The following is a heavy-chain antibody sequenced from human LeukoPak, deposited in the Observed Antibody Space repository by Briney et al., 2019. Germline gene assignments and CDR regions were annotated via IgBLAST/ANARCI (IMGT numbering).Heavy chain of an antibody. CDR3: AVGLNSRWPNWYFDL. CDR2: INTNTGNP. Sequence: ASVKVSCKASGYAFTNYGMNWVRQAPGQGLEWMGWINTNTGNPTYAQDFTGRFVFSLDTSVTTTYLQINSLKAEDTAVYYCAVGLNSRWPNWYFDLWGRGPLVTVSS. CDR1: GYAFTNYG. J-gene: IGHJ2*01. V-gene: IGHV7-4-1*02. D-gene: IGHD6-13*01.